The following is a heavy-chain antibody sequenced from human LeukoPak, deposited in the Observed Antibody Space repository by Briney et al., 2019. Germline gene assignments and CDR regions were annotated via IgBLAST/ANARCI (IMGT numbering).Heavy chain of an antibody. Sequence: SGGSLRLSCAASGFTFSSYSMNWVRQAPGKGLEWVSSISSSSSYIYYADSVKGRFTISRDNAKNSPYLQMNSLRAEDTAVYYCAMQTEQDCSSTSCYGEFDYWGQGTLVTVSS. D-gene: IGHD2-2*01. J-gene: IGHJ4*02. CDR1: GFTFSSYS. CDR3: AMQTEQDCSSTSCYGEFDY. CDR2: ISSSSSYI. V-gene: IGHV3-21*01.